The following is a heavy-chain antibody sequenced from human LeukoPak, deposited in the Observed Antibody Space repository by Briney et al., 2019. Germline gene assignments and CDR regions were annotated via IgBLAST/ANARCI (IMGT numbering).Heavy chain of an antibody. CDR1: GGSISSYY. Sequence: PSETLSLTCTVSGGSISSYYWSWIRQPPGKGLKWIGYIYTSGSTNYNPSLKSRVTISVDTSKNQFSLKLSSVTAADTAVYYCVRHGAMVRGVIAARFDYWGQGTLVTVSS. V-gene: IGHV4-4*09. CDR3: VRHGAMVRGVIAARFDY. CDR2: IYTSGST. J-gene: IGHJ4*02. D-gene: IGHD3-10*01.